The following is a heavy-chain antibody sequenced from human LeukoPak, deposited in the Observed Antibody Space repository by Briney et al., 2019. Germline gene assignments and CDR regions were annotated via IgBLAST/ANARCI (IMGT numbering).Heavy chain of an antibody. V-gene: IGHV3-21*01. CDR3: ASWVLLSGASGYSYGYDY. CDR1: GFTFGSYS. J-gene: IGHJ4*02. D-gene: IGHD5-18*01. Sequence: GGSLRLSCAASGFTFGSYSMNWVRQAPGKGLEWVSSISSSSSYIYYADSVKGRLTISRDNAKNSLYLQMNSLRAEDTAVYYCASWVLLSGASGYSYGYDYWGQGTLVTVSS. CDR2: ISSSSSYI.